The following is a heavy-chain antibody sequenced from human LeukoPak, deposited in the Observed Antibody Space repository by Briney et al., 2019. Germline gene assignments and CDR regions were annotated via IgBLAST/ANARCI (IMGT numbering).Heavy chain of an antibody. J-gene: IGHJ4*02. CDR2: IRYDGRNK. CDR1: GFTFSSYG. Sequence: PGGSLRLSCAASGFTFSSYGMHWVRQAPGKGLEWVAFIRYDGRNKYYADSVKGRFIISRDNSKNTLYLQMNSLRAEDTAVYYCAKAEWFGEYLLDYWGQGTLVTVSS. V-gene: IGHV3-30*02. D-gene: IGHD3-10*01. CDR3: AKAEWFGEYLLDY.